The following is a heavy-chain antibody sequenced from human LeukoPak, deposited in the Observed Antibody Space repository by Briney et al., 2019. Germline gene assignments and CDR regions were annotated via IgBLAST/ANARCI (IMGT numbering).Heavy chain of an antibody. Sequence: ASVKVSCKASGYTFTSYAMHWVRQAPGQRLEWMGWINVGNGNTKYSQKFQGRVTITRDTSASTAYMELSSLRSEDTAVYYCARRIVVVTPDDAFDIWGQGTMVTVSS. CDR1: GYTFTSYA. CDR3: ARRIVVVTPDDAFDI. V-gene: IGHV1-3*01. CDR2: INVGNGNT. D-gene: IGHD3-22*01. J-gene: IGHJ3*02.